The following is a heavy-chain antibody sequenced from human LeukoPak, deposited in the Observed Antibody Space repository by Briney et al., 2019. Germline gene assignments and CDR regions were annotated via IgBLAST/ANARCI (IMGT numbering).Heavy chain of an antibody. J-gene: IGHJ4*02. D-gene: IGHD2-8*02. CDR1: GGSLCSTIYY. CDR2: MSHSGTT. V-gene: IGHV4-39*01. Sequence: SETLSLTCTVSGGSLCSTIYYWCWIRQPPGKGLEWIGSMSHSGTTYYNPSLKSRVTISADTSRNQFSLKLTSVTAADTALYYCAKRGNTGYFDYWGQGILVTVSS. CDR3: AKRGNTGYFDY.